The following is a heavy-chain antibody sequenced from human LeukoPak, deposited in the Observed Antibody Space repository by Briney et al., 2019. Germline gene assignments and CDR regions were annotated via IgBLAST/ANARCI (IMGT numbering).Heavy chain of an antibody. J-gene: IGHJ4*02. D-gene: IGHD3-3*01. CDR1: GGSLSSGSYY. Sequence: SETLSLTCTVSGGSLSSGSYYWSWIRQPAGKGLEWMGRIYNSGITNYNPSLQSRLTISLDTSKNQFSLNLTSVTAADTAVYYCARVSRFWSGPFIDFWGQGTLVTVSS. V-gene: IGHV4-61*02. CDR2: IYNSGIT. CDR3: ARVSRFWSGPFIDF.